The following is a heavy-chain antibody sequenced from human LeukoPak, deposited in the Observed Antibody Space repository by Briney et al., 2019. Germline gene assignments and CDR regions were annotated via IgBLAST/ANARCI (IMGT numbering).Heavy chain of an antibody. Sequence: GRSLRLSCAASGFIFSSYAMHWVRQAPGKGLEWVAVISYDGSNKYYADSVKGRFTISRDNSKNTLYLQMNSLRAEDTAVYYCASPLRYFDWLFHPTNDAFDIWGQGTMVTVSS. CDR2: ISYDGSNK. D-gene: IGHD3-9*01. V-gene: IGHV3-30*04. CDR1: GFIFSSYA. J-gene: IGHJ3*02. CDR3: ASPLRYFDWLFHPTNDAFDI.